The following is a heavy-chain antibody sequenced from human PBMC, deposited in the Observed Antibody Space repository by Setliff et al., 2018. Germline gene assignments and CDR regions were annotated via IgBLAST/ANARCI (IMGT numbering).Heavy chain of an antibody. Sequence: ASVKVSCKASGYTFTSYAMHWVRQAPGQRLEWMGWINAGNGNTKYSQKFQGRVTITRDTSASTVYMELSSLRSEDTAVYYCARDLVLLGYQLDYWGQGTLVTVSS. J-gene: IGHJ4*02. D-gene: IGHD2-8*01. CDR3: ARDLVLLGYQLDY. CDR2: INAGNGNT. V-gene: IGHV1-3*01. CDR1: GYTFTSYA.